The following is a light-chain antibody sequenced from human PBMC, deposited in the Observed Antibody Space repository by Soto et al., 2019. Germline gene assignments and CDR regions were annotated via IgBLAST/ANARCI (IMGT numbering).Light chain of an antibody. CDR3: MQSVQLPLT. CDR1: RSLLLTDGKTL. CDR2: EVS. V-gene: IGKV2D-29*01. Sequence: DIVMTQTPLSLSVTLGKPASISCKPGRSLLLTDGKTLLFWYLQKPGQPPQLLIYEVSNRFSGVPDRFSGSGSGTDFTLKISRVEAEDVGVYYCMQSVQLPLTFGGGTKVEMK. J-gene: IGKJ4*01.